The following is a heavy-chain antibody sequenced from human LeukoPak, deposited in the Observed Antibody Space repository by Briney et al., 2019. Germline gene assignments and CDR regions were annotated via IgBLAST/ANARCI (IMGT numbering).Heavy chain of an antibody. V-gene: IGHV3-53*01. Sequence: GGSLRLSCAASGFTVSSNYMSWVRQAPGKGLEWVSVIYSGGSRYYADSVKGRFTISRDNSKNSLYLQMNSLRAEDTAVYYCAELGITMIGGVWGKGTTVTISS. D-gene: IGHD3-10*02. CDR3: AELGITMIGGV. CDR2: IYSGGSR. CDR1: GFTVSSNY. J-gene: IGHJ6*04.